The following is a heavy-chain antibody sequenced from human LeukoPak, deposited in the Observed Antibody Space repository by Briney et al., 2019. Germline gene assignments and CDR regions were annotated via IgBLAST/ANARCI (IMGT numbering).Heavy chain of an antibody. D-gene: IGHD3-22*01. CDR2: IYYTGTMYYNPSSGTT. CDR1: GGSISGSAYY. CDR3: ASYRYYYDSSGYYSGTYYFDY. J-gene: IGHJ4*02. V-gene: IGHV4-39*07. Sequence: SETLSLTCTVSGGSISGSAYYWGWIRQPPGKGLEWIGSIYYTGTMYYNPSSGTTYYNPSLESRVTISVDTSKNQFSLKLSSVTAADTAVYYCASYRYYYDSSGYYSGTYYFDYWGQGTLVTVSS.